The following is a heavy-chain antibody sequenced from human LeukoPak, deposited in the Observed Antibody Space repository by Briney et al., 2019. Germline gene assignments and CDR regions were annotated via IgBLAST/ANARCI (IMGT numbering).Heavy chain of an antibody. V-gene: IGHV3-21*01. CDR1: GFTFSSYS. D-gene: IGHD6-13*01. J-gene: IGHJ5*02. CDR2: ISSSSSYI. Sequence: GGSLRLSCAASGFTFSSYSMNWVRQAPGKGLEWVSSISSSSSYIYYADSVKGRFTISRDNAKNSLYLQMNSLRAEDTAVYYCARFAPYSSSWNWFDPWGQGTLVTVSS. CDR3: ARFAPYSSSWNWFDP.